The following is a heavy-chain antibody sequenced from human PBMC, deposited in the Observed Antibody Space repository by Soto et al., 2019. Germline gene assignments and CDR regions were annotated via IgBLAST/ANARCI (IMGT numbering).Heavy chain of an antibody. Sequence: QVQLVQSGAEVKKPGASVKVSCKASGYTFTSYDINWVRQATGQGLEWMGWMNPNSGNTGYAQKFQGRVTMNRNTPISTAYMELSSLRSEDTAVYYCARGPDIYYYGSGSYYLFDYWGQGTLVTVSS. V-gene: IGHV1-8*01. D-gene: IGHD3-10*01. CDR3: ARGPDIYYYGSGSYYLFDY. CDR2: MNPNSGNT. J-gene: IGHJ4*02. CDR1: GYTFTSYD.